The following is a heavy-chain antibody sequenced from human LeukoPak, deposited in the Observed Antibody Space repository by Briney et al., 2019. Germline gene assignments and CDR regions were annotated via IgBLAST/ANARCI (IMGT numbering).Heavy chain of an antibody. CDR3: ARDYGGSSPFDY. Sequence: GGSLRLSCAASGFTFSSYTMHWVRQAPGKGLEWVALISYDAGSKYIADSVKGRFTISRDNAKNSLYLQMNSLRAEDTAVYYCARDYGGSSPFDYWGQGTLVTVSS. CDR1: GFTFSSYT. D-gene: IGHD4-23*01. V-gene: IGHV3-30*03. CDR2: ISYDAGSK. J-gene: IGHJ4*02.